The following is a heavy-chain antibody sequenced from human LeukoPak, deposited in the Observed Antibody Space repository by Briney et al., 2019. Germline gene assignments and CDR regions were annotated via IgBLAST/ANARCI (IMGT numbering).Heavy chain of an antibody. V-gene: IGHV5-51*01. CDR3: ATTNYYHPH. CDR2: IFPSDSDT. CDR1: GYSFNSYW. Sequence: GESLKISCKTSGYSFNSYWIGWVRQMPGKGLEWMGIIFPSDSDTRYSPSFQGQVTISADRSITTAYLQWSSLKASDTAMYYCATTNYYHPHWGQGTLVTVSS. D-gene: IGHD3-10*01. J-gene: IGHJ4*02.